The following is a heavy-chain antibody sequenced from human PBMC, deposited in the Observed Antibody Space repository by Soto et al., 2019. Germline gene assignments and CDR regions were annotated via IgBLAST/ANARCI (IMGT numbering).Heavy chain of an antibody. CDR3: ARDQRSSTGGDFDC. CDR1: GFTFSHYR. CDR2: ISSSSSYI. D-gene: IGHD3-16*01. J-gene: IGHJ4*02. Sequence: EVPLVECGGGLVKPGGSLRLSCAASGFTFSHYRMNWFRQAPGQGLEWVSSISSSSSYIYYADSVKGRFTVSRDNAKISLYLQMNSLRAEDTAIYYCARDQRSSTGGDFDCWGQGNLVAVSS. V-gene: IGHV3-21*01.